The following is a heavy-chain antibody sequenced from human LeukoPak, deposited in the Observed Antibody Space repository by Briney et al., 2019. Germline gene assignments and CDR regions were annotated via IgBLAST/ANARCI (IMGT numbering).Heavy chain of an antibody. Sequence: PGGSLRLSCAASGFTFSSYAMSWVRQAPGKGLEWVSAISGSGGSRYYADSVKGRFTISRDNSKNTLYLQMNSLRAEDTAVYYCARYYDRIHEIGYWDQGTLVTVSS. CDR2: ISGSGGSR. CDR1: GFTFSSYA. D-gene: IGHD3-22*01. V-gene: IGHV3-23*01. CDR3: ARYYDRIHEIGY. J-gene: IGHJ4*02.